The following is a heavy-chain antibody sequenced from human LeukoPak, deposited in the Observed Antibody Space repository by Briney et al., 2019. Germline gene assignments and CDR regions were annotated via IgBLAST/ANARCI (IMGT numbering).Heavy chain of an antibody. CDR2: IDWDDDK. J-gene: IGHJ6*03. CDR1: GFSLSTSGMR. Sequence: ESGPALVKPTQTLTLTCTFSGFSLSTSGMRVSWIRQPPGKALEWLARIDWDDDKFYSTSLKTRLTISKDTSKNQVVLTMTNMNPVDTATYYCARTLHFGVDRPPYYYYMDVWGKGTTVTVSS. D-gene: IGHD3-3*01. V-gene: IGHV2-70*04. CDR3: ARTLHFGVDRPPYYYYMDV.